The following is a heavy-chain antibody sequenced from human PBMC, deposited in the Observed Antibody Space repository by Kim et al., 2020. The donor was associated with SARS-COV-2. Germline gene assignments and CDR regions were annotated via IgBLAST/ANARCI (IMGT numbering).Heavy chain of an antibody. Sequence: KYYAGSVKGRFTISRDNSKNTLYLQMNSLRAEDTAVYYCARDSSGWSLDYWGQGTLVTVSS. CDR3: ARDSSGWSLDY. V-gene: IGHV3-30*01. J-gene: IGHJ4*02. D-gene: IGHD6-19*01. CDR2: K.